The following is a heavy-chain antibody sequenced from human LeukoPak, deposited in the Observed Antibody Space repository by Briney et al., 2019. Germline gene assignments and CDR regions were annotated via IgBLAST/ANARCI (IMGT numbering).Heavy chain of an antibody. Sequence: ASVKVSCKASGYTFTGYYMHWVRQAPGQGLEWMGWINPNSGGTNYAQKFQGRVTMTRDTSISTAYMELSRLRSDDTAVYYCARVYSGSYTYYYYMDVWGKGTTVTVSS. V-gene: IGHV1-2*02. CDR2: INPNSGGT. D-gene: IGHD1-26*01. CDR3: ARVYSGSYTYYYYMDV. J-gene: IGHJ6*03. CDR1: GYTFTGYY.